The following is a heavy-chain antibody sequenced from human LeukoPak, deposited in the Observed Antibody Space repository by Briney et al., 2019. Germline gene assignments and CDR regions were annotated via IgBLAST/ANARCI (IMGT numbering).Heavy chain of an antibody. Sequence: GGSLRLSCAASGFTFSSYAMHWVRQAPGKGLEWVAVISYDGSNKYYADSVKGRFTISRDNAKNSLYLQMNSLRAEDTALYYCAIGASWYYFDYWGQGTLVTVSS. D-gene: IGHD2-15*01. V-gene: IGHV3-30-3*01. CDR2: ISYDGSNK. CDR3: AIGASWYYFDY. CDR1: GFTFSSYA. J-gene: IGHJ4*02.